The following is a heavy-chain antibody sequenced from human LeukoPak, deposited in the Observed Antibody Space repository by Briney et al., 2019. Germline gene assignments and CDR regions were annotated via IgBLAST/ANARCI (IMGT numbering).Heavy chain of an antibody. D-gene: IGHD2-15*01. CDR2: ISSTGGTA. Sequence: QPGGSLRLSCAASGFTFSSFGMSWVRQAPGKGLEWVSAISSTGGTAYYADSVKGRFTISRDNSKNTLYLQMNSLRAEDTAVYYCARVLRYCSGGNCYSGGLGYMDVWGKGTTVTISS. CDR1: GFTFSSFG. J-gene: IGHJ6*03. V-gene: IGHV3-23*01. CDR3: ARVLRYCSGGNCYSGGLGYMDV.